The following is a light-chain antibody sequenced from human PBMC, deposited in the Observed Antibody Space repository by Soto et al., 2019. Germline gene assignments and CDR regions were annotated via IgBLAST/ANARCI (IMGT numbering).Light chain of an antibody. V-gene: IGKV1-39*01. CDR2: AAS. J-gene: IGKJ1*01. CDR3: QQTYSTPT. CDR1: QSISSY. Sequence: DIQMTQSPSSLSASVGDRVTITCRASQSISSYLNWYQQKPGKAPKLLIYAASSLQSGVPSSFSGSGSGTDFTLTINSLQPEDFATYYCQQTYSTPTFGQGIKVEIK.